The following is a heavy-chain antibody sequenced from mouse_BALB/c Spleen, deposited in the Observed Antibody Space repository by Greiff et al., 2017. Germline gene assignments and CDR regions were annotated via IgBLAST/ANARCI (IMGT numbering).Heavy chain of an antibody. Sequence: EVQLQQSGAELVKPGASVKLSCTASGFNIKDTYMHWVKQRPEQGLEWIGRIDPANGNTKYAPKFQGKATITADTSSNTAYLQLSSLTSEDTAVYYCASMITTRGYYAMDYWGQGTSVTVSS. CDR1: GFNIKDTY. D-gene: IGHD2-4*01. CDR3: ASMITTRGYYAMDY. CDR2: IDPANGNT. J-gene: IGHJ4*01. V-gene: IGHV14-3*02.